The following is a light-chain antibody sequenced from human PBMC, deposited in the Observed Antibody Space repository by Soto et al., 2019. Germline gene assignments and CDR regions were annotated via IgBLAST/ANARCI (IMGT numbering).Light chain of an antibody. CDR2: EVS. J-gene: IGLJ2*01. CDR3: SSYTSSNTQV. V-gene: IGLV2-14*01. CDR1: SSDVGGYNY. Sequence: QSALTQPASVSGSPGQSITISCTGTSSDVGGYNYVSWYQQHPGKAPKLIIYEVSNRPSGVSNRFSGSKSGNTASLTNSGLQAEAEADYYCSSYTSSNTQVFGGGTKLTVL.